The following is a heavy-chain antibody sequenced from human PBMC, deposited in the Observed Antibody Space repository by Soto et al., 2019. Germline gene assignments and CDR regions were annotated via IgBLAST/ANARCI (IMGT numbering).Heavy chain of an antibody. V-gene: IGHV4-30-4*01. CDR1: GGSISSGDYY. CDR2: ISYSGST. Sequence: QVQLQASGPGLVKPSQTMSLTCTVSGGSISSGDYYWSGISQPPGKGLEWIGYISYSGSTYYNPYFKSRVTISVDTSKNHFSLTLNPVTAADTAVYYCAHYSIGRAFDIWGQGTMVTVSS. D-gene: IGHD3-3*02. CDR3: AHYSIGRAFDI. J-gene: IGHJ3*02.